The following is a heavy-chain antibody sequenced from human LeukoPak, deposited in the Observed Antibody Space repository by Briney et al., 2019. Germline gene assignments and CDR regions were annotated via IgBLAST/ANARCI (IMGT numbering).Heavy chain of an antibody. Sequence: ASVKVSCKASGGTFSSYAISWVRQAPGQGLEWMGGIIPIFGTANYAQKFQGRVTITADESTSTAYMELSSLRSEDTAVYYCVRPVTAPSYYYDSSAYVGPGYWGQITLVTASS. CDR1: GGTFSSYA. V-gene: IGHV1-69*01. CDR3: VRPVTAPSYYYDSSAYVGPGY. CDR2: IIPIFGTA. J-gene: IGHJ4*02. D-gene: IGHD3-22*01.